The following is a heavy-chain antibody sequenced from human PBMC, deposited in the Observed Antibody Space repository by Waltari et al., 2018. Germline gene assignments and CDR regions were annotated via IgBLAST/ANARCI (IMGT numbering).Heavy chain of an antibody. J-gene: IGHJ6*03. CDR3: ARDRVVRGVTRGYYYYMDV. V-gene: IGHV1-69*01. D-gene: IGHD3-10*01. Sequence: QVQLVQSGAEVKKPGSSVKVSCTASGGTFSSFAISWVRQAPGQGLEWMGGIIPIFGTANYAQKFQGRVTITADESTSTAYMELSSLRSEDTAVYYCARDRVVRGVTRGYYYYMDVWGKGTTVTVSS. CDR2: IIPIFGTA. CDR1: GGTFSSFA.